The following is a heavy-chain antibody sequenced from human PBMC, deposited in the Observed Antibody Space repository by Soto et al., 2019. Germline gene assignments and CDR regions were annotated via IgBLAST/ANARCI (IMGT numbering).Heavy chain of an antibody. CDR1: GDSISSYY. J-gene: IGHJ5*02. CDR3: ARVTMRGNWFDL. D-gene: IGHD3-3*01. CDR2: FNYSGST. Sequence: PSETLSLTCTVSGDSISSYYWSWVRQPPGKGLEWIGDFNYSGSTTYNPSLKSRVTISVDTSKNQFSLKLTSVTAADTAVYYCARVTMRGNWFDLGGKESLVTVS. V-gene: IGHV4-59*12.